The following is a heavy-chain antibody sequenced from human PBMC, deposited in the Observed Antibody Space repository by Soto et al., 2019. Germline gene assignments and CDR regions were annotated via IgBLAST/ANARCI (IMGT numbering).Heavy chain of an antibody. CDR3: TKVRGDPV. J-gene: IGHJ6*04. D-gene: IGHD4-17*01. Sequence: EVQLLESGGDLVQPGGSLRLSCAASGFTFSNYAMNWVRQAPGKGPEWVSGISAGRSTYYADSVKGRFTISRDNSKSTLFLQMDSLRAEDTALYYCTKVRGDPVWGKGTTVTVSS. CDR1: GFTFSNYA. V-gene: IGHV3-23*01. CDR2: ISAGRST.